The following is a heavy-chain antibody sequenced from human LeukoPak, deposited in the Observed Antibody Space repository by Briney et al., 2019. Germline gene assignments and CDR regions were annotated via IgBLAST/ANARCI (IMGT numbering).Heavy chain of an antibody. CDR1: GGSMSSYY. Sequence: ETLSLTCTVSGGSMSSYYWSWVRQAPGKGLEWVSTLSGSGITTYYADSVKGRFTISRDNSKNTLYLQMNSLRAEDTAVYYCAKGIYSSGWSYFDYWGHGTLVTVSS. J-gene: IGHJ4*01. D-gene: IGHD6-19*01. CDR3: AKGIYSSGWSYFDY. V-gene: IGHV3-23*01. CDR2: LSGSGITT.